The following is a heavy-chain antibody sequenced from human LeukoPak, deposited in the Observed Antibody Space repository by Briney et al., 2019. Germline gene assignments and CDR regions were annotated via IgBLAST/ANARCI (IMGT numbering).Heavy chain of an antibody. D-gene: IGHD6-6*01. CDR3: AKDWQLVLGYYYGMDV. Sequence: GASLRLSYAASGFTFRSHAMRWVRQAPGRGLEGVSAISGSGGSTYYADSVKGRFTISRDNSKNTLYLQMNSLRAEDTAVYYCAKDWQLVLGYYYGMDVWGQGTTVTVSS. CDR2: ISGSGGST. V-gene: IGHV3-23*01. J-gene: IGHJ6*02. CDR1: GFTFRSHA.